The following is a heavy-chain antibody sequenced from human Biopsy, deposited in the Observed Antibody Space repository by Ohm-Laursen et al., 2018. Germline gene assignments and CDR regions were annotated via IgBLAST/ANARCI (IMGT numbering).Heavy chain of an antibody. D-gene: IGHD3/OR15-3a*01. CDR3: ASRGLVMASDYYFDD. CDR2: IYYSGST. CDR1: GVYISDYY. V-gene: IGHV4-59*08. J-gene: IGHJ4*02. Sequence: PSDTLSLTCSASGVYISDYYWSWIRQPPGRGLEWVGSIYYSGSTNYNPSLKSRVTISADTSKSQLSLHLTSVTAADTAVYYCASRGLVMASDYYFDDWGQGTLVTVSS.